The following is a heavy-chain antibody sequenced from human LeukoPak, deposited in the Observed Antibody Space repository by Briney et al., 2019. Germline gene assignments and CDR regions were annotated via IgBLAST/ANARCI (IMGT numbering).Heavy chain of an antibody. J-gene: IGHJ4*02. CDR1: GGSISSYY. CDR3: ARQPVYSGSYVFD. Sequence: PSETLSLTCTVSGGSISSYYWSWIRQPPGKGPEWIGYIYYSGSTNYNPSLKSRVTISVDTSKNQFSLKLSSVTAADTAVYYCARQPVYSGSYVFDWGQGTLVTVSS. CDR2: IYYSGST. D-gene: IGHD1-26*01. V-gene: IGHV4-59*08.